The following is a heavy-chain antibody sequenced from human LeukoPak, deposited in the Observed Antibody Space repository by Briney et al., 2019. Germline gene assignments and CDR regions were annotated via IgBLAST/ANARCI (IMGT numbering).Heavy chain of an antibody. CDR2: IYYSGST. Sequence: SETLSLTCTVSGGSISSYYWSWIRPPPGKGLEWIGYIYYSGSTNYNPSLKSRVTISVDTSRNQFSLKLSSVTAADTAVYYCARTAITMVRGDPYNWFDPWGQGTLVTVSS. J-gene: IGHJ5*02. CDR1: GGSISSYY. V-gene: IGHV4-59*01. CDR3: ARTAITMVRGDPYNWFDP. D-gene: IGHD3-10*01.